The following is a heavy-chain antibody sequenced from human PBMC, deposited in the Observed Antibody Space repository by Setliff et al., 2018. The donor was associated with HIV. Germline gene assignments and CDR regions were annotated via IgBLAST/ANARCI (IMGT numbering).Heavy chain of an antibody. CDR3: ARAYRDNVWGSWRQISSWFDS. CDR2: INHSGST. V-gene: IGHV4-34*01. J-gene: IGHJ5*01. Sequence: PSETLSLTCAVYGGSFNEYYWNWIRQIPGKGLEWIGEINHSGSTNYNESLKRRLRISVDTSKNQFSLSLNSVTAADTAVYYCARAYRDNVWGSWRQISSWFDSWGQGNLGTVS. CDR1: GGSFNEYY. D-gene: IGHD3-16*01.